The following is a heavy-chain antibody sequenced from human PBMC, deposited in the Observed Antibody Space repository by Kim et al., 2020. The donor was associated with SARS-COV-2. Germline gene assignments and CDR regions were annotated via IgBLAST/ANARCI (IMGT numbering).Heavy chain of an antibody. CDR2: GST. Sequence: GSTYSNPSLKSRVTISVDTSKNQFSLKLSAVTAADTAVYYCATEDYGDYLYWGQGTLVTVSS. V-gene: IGHV4-39*01. J-gene: IGHJ4*02. CDR3: ATEDYGDYLY. D-gene: IGHD4-17*01.